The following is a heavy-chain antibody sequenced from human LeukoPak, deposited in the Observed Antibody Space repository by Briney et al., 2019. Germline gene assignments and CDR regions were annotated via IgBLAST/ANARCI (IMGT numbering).Heavy chain of an antibody. J-gene: IGHJ4*02. V-gene: IGHV4-34*01. D-gene: IGHD2-15*01. CDR3: ARGEDRNIVVVVAATSVFDY. CDR2: INHSGST. CDR1: GGSFSGYY. Sequence: SETLSLTCAVYGGSFSGYYWSWIRQPPGKGLEWIGEINHSGSTDYNPSLKSRVTISVDTSKNQFSLKLSSVTAADTAVYYCARGEDRNIVVVVAATSVFDYWGQGTLVTVSS.